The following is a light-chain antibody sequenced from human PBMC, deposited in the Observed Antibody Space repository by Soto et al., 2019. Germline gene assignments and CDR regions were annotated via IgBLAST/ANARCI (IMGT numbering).Light chain of an antibody. V-gene: IGKV3-11*01. Sequence: IVLTQSPATLCLSPGERATLSCRASQSVSSYLAWYQQKPGQAPRLLIYDASNRATGIPARFSGSGSGTDFTLTISSLEPEDFAVYYCQQRSNWPPTFGQGTKV. CDR2: DAS. J-gene: IGKJ1*01. CDR3: QQRSNWPPT. CDR1: QSVSSY.